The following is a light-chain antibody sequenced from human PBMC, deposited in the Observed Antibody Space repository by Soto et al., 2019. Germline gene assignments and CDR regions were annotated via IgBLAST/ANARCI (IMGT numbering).Light chain of an antibody. J-gene: IGKJ1*01. CDR1: QGISTY. Sequence: DIQMTQSPSSLSASVGDRLTITSRASQGISTYLNWYQQKPGKAPKLLIYAASTLQSGVPSRFSGSGSETDFTLTISSLQPEDFAAYSCQQNYSATWTFGQGTKVEIK. V-gene: IGKV1-39*01. CDR2: AAS. CDR3: QQNYSATWT.